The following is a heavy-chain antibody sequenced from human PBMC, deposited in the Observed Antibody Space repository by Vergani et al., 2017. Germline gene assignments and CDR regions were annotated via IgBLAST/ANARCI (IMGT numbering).Heavy chain of an antibody. CDR3: AKDPEHVWGSYRRDY. CDR2: ISGSGGST. CDR1: GFTFSSYA. D-gene: IGHD3-16*02. V-gene: IGHV3-23*01. J-gene: IGHJ4*02. Sequence: EVQLLESGGGLVQPGGSLRLSCAASGFTFSSYAMSWVRQAPGKGLEWVSAISGSGGSTYYADSVKGRFTIPRDNSKNTLYLQMNSLRAEDTAVYYCAKDPEHVWGSYRRDYWGQGTLVTVSS.